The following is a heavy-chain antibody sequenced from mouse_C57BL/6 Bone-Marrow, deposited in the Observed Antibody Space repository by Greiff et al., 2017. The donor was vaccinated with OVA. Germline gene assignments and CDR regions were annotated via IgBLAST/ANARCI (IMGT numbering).Heavy chain of an antibody. CDR1: GYAFSSYW. V-gene: IGHV1-82*01. CDR2: IYPGDGDT. Sequence: QVQLKQSGPELVKPGASVKISCKASGYAFSSYWMNWVKQRPGKGLEWIGRIYPGDGDTNYNGKFKGKATLTADKSSSTAYMQLSSLTSEDSAVYFSARKHYGSNLDFWGQGTTLTVSS. D-gene: IGHD1-1*01. CDR3: ARKHYGSNLDF. J-gene: IGHJ2*01.